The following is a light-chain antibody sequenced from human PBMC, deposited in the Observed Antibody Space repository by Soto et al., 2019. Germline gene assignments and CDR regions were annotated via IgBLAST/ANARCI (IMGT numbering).Light chain of an antibody. V-gene: IGLV2-14*01. CDR3: SAYTSSRTPVL. J-gene: IGLJ7*01. CDR1: SSDFNSYNY. Sequence: QSVLTQPASVSGSPGQSITISCTGTSSDFNSYNYVSWYQQHPGKAPKLMIYEVSTRPSGISNRFSGSKSGNTASLTISGRQDEDDADYYCSAYTSSRTPVLFGGGTQRTVL. CDR2: EVS.